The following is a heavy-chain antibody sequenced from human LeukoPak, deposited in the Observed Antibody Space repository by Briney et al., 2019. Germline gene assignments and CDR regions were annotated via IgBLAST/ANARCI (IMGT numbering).Heavy chain of an antibody. CDR3: ARGNPPPLAYSNPHVGYYFDY. J-gene: IGHJ4*02. D-gene: IGHD4-11*01. CDR2: INHSGST. Sequence: PSETLSLTCAVYGGSFSGYYWSWIRQPPGKGLEWIGEINHSGSTNYNPSLKSRVTISVDTSKNQFSLKLSSVAAADTAVYYCARGNPPPLAYSNPHVGYYFDYWGQGTLVTVSS. V-gene: IGHV4-34*01. CDR1: GGSFSGYY.